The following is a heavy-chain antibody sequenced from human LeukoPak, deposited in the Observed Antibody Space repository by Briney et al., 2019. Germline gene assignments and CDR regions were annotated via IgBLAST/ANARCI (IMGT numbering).Heavy chain of an antibody. Sequence: GASVKVSCKASGGTFSSYAISWVRQAPGQGLEWMGRIIPILGIANYAQKFQGRVTITADKSTSTAYMELSSLRSEDTAVYYCVRTLVFDDYSSDYYYYYGMDVWGQGTTVTVSS. CDR3: VRTLVFDDYSSDYYYYYGMDV. CDR2: IIPILGIA. CDR1: GGTFSSYA. V-gene: IGHV1-69*04. D-gene: IGHD4-11*01. J-gene: IGHJ6*02.